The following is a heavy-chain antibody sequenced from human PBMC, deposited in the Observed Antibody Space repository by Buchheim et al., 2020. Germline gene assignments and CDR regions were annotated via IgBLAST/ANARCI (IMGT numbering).Heavy chain of an antibody. Sequence: QVHLVQSGAEVKKPGASVRVSCKASGNTFSSHHVHWVRQAPGQGLEWLGIMDRGGGSTINAQNFQGRVTMTRDTSTSTVYMELSSLTSDDTAVYFCARGADSATFYPPDYWGQGTL. CDR1: GNTFSSHH. CDR3: ARGADSATFYPPDY. D-gene: IGHD1-26*01. V-gene: IGHV1-46*03. J-gene: IGHJ4*02. CDR2: MDRGGGST.